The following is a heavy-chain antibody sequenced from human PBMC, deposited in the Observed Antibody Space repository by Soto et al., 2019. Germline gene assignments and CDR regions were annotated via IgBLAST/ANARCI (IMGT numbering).Heavy chain of an antibody. D-gene: IGHD2-2*01. J-gene: IGHJ5*02. CDR1: GGTFSSYT. CDR3: ARAPYCSSTSCYANWFDP. V-gene: IGHV1-69*02. Sequence: SVKVSCKASGGTFSSYTISWVRQAPGQGLEWMGRIIPILGIANYAQKFQGRVTITADKSTSTAYMELSSLRSEDTAVYYCARAPYCSSTSCYANWFDPWGQGTLVTVSS. CDR2: IIPILGIA.